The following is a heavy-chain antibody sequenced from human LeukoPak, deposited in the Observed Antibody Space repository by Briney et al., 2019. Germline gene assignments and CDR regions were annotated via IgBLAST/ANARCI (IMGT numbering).Heavy chain of an antibody. J-gene: IGHJ3*01. CDR3: AKARIVVVPPADALDV. D-gene: IGHD3-22*01. CDR2: ISGGNGAT. CDR1: GFTFSSYA. Sequence: GGSLRLSCAASGFTFSSYAMTWVRQGPGKGLEWVSDISGGNGATYYADSVKGRFTISTDNSKNTLYLQMNSLRAEDTAVYYCAKARIVVVPPADALDVWGQGTLVTVSP. V-gene: IGHV3-23*01.